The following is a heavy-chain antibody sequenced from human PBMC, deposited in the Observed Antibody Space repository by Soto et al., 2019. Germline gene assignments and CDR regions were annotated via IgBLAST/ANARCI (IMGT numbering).Heavy chain of an antibody. CDR2: INQGGGEK. V-gene: IGHV3-7*03. CDR1: GFTFSGYW. D-gene: IGHD2-15*01. CDR3: ARDATYCLDC. Sequence: PGGSLRLSCAASGFTFSGYWMAWVRQAPGKGLEWVSNINQGGGEKYHVDSVKGRFTISRDNAENSLYLQMNSLRAEDTAVYYCARDATYCLDCGGRGTLVNVSS. J-gene: IGHJ4*02.